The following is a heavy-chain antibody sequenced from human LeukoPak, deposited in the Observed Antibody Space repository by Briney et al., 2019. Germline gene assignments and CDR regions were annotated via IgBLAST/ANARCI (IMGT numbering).Heavy chain of an antibody. CDR1: GGSFSGYY. V-gene: IGHV4-34*01. D-gene: IGHD3-9*01. CDR2: INHSGST. J-gene: IGHJ4*02. CDR3: ARGLLRYFDWLSQGLDF. Sequence: PSETLSLTCAVYGGSFSGYYWSWIRQPPGKGLEWIGEINHSGSTNYNPSLKSRVTISVDTSKNQFSLKLSSVTAADTAVYYCARGLLRYFDWLSQGLDFWGQGTLVTVSS.